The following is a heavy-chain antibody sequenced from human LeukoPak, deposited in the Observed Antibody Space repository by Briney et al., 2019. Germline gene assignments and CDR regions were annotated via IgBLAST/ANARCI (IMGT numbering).Heavy chain of an antibody. Sequence: PGGSLRLSCAASGFTFSSYAMSWVRQAPGKGLEWVSAISGSGGSTYYADSVKGRFTISRDNPKNTLYLQMNSLRAEDTAVYYCAKDTTLVLDAFDIWGLGTMVTVSS. J-gene: IGHJ3*02. D-gene: IGHD1-1*01. V-gene: IGHV3-23*01. CDR3: AKDTTLVLDAFDI. CDR2: ISGSGGST. CDR1: GFTFSSYA.